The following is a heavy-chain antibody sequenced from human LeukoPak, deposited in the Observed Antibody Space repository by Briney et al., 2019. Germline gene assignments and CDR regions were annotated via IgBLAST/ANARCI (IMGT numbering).Heavy chain of an antibody. CDR2: ISYDGSNK. CDR1: GFTFSSYG. V-gene: IGHV3-30*18. J-gene: IGHJ6*04. CDR3: AKDRSVAGNYYYYGMDV. Sequence: GGSLRLSCAASGFTFSSYGMHWVRQAPGKGLEWVAVISYDGSNKYYADSVKGRFTISRDNSKNTLYLQMNSLRAEDTAVYYCAKDRSVAGNYYYYGMDVWGEGTTVTVSS. D-gene: IGHD6-19*01.